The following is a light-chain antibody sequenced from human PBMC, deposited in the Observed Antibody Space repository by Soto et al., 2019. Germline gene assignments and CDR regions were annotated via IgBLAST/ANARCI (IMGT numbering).Light chain of an antibody. CDR1: QSVSSD. CDR2: CAS. Sequence: EIVMTQSPATLSVSPGEIATLSCRASQSVSSDLAWYQHKPGQAPRLLIYCASTRATGIPARFSVRGSGTEFTLTISSLQSVDFAVYYCQQYDNWPQTFGQGTKVEIK. V-gene: IGKV3-15*01. J-gene: IGKJ1*01. CDR3: QQYDNWPQT.